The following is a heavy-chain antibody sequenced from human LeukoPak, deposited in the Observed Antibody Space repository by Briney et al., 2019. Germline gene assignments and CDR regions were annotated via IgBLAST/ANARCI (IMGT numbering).Heavy chain of an antibody. CDR2: INPNSGGT. CDR3: AREHDFWSGYYGRGYYFDY. V-gene: IGHV1-2*02. CDR1: GYTFTGYY. Sequence: ASVKVSCKASGYTFTGYYMHWVRQAPGQGLEWMGWINPNSGGTNYAQKFQGRVTMTRDTSISTAYMELSRLRSDDTAVYYCAREHDFWSGYYGRGYYFDYWGQGTLVTVSS. D-gene: IGHD3-3*01. J-gene: IGHJ4*02.